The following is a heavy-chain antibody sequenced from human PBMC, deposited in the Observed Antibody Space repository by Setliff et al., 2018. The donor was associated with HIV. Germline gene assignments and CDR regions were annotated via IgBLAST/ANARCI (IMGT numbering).Heavy chain of an antibody. D-gene: IGHD3-9*01. Sequence: SETLSLTCTVSGGSISSHYWSWIRQPPGKGLEWIGSIYYSGSTNYNPSLKSRVTISVDTSKNQFSLKLSSVTAADTAVYYCAREGSDLAGYYSYYFDYWGQGTLVTVSS. V-gene: IGHV4-59*11. CDR1: GGSISSHY. CDR2: IYYSGST. CDR3: AREGSDLAGYYSYYFDY. J-gene: IGHJ4*02.